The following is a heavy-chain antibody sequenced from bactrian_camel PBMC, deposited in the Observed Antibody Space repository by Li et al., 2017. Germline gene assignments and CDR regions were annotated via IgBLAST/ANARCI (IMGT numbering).Heavy chain of an antibody. CDR2: MDSDGRT. CDR3: ATRALVPGGGWNY. V-gene: IGHV3S53*01. D-gene: IGHD3*01. CDR1: GYTLPMN. Sequence: VQLVESGGDSVQAGESLRLSCVASGYTLPMNMGWFRRLPGQEREGVAAMDSDGRTSYADSVKGRFSISRDNAKNTVYLQMNSLKSKDTALYYCATRALVPGGGWNYWGQGTQVTVS. J-gene: IGHJ4*01.